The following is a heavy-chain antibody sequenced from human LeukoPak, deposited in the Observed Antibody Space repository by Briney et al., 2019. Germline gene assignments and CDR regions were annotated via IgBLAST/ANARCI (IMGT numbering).Heavy chain of an antibody. D-gene: IGHD3-22*01. Sequence: TSVKVSCKASGFTFTSSAVQWVRQACGQRLEWIGWIVVGSGNTNYAQKFQERVTITRDMSTSTAYMELSSLRSEDTAVSYCAASPDYYDSSGYSYYFDYWGQGTLVTVSS. J-gene: IGHJ4*02. CDR2: IVVGSGNT. V-gene: IGHV1-58*01. CDR1: GFTFTSSA. CDR3: AASPDYYDSSGYSYYFDY.